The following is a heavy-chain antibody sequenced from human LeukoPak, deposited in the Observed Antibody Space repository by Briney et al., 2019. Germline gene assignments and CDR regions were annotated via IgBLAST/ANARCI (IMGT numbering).Heavy chain of an antibody. CDR2: ISTYNGNT. J-gene: IGHJ4*02. D-gene: IGHD5-18*01. CDR1: GYTFTTYG. CDR3: ARDRMDTGTYFDY. Sequence: ASVKVSCRSSGYTFTTYGITWVRQAPGRGLEWMGWISTYNGNTNYAQKLQGRVTMTTDTSTSTAYMELRSLRSDDTAMYYCARDRMDTGTYFDYWGQGTLVTVSS. V-gene: IGHV1-18*01.